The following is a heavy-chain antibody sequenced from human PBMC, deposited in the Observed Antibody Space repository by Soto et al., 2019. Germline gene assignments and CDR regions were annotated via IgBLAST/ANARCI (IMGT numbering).Heavy chain of an antibody. CDR2: INAGNGAT. Sequence: ASVKVSCKASGRTFSSYTINWVRQAPGQGLEWMGWINAGNGATKYSQNFQDRVTIARDTSANTAFMELSGLRSEDTAVYYCARGSAAAGPYYFDYWAQGILVTVSS. CDR3: ARGSAAAGPYYFDY. V-gene: IGHV1-3*01. CDR1: GRTFSSYT. J-gene: IGHJ4*02. D-gene: IGHD6-13*01.